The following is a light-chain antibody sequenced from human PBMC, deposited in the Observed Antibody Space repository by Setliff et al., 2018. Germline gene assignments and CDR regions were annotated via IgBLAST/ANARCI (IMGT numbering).Light chain of an antibody. CDR3: AAWDDSLRGYV. CDR1: SSNTGKNY. V-gene: IGLV1-47*01. CDR2: NNN. Sequence: QSVLTQSPSASASPGQRVTKSCSGSSSNTGKNYVYWYQQFPGTAPKLLIYNNNQRPSGVPDRFSGSKSGTSASLAISGLRSDDEADYYCAAWDDSLRGYVFGSGTKVTVL. J-gene: IGLJ1*01.